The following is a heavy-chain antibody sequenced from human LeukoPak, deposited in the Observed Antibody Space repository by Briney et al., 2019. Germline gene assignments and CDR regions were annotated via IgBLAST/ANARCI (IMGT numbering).Heavy chain of an antibody. D-gene: IGHD2-15*01. Sequence: SSVKVSCKSSGYTFTGYYMHWVRQAPGQGLEWVGWINPNSGGTNYAQKVQVRVTMTRDTSISTAYMELSRLRSDDTAVYYCARVALDCSGGSCYFTYFDYWGQGTLVTVSS. CDR1: GYTFTGYY. J-gene: IGHJ4*02. V-gene: IGHV1-2*02. CDR2: INPNSGGT. CDR3: ARVALDCSGGSCYFTYFDY.